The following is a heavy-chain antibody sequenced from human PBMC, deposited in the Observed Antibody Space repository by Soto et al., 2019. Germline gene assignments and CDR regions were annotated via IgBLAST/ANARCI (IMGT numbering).Heavy chain of an antibody. CDR3: AKYSDSSGDYYYGLDV. CDR2: IRGSDGST. CDR1: GFTFSSYA. Sequence: GGSLRLSCAASGFTFSSYAMSWARQAPGKGLEWVSTIRGSDGSTYYADSVKGRFSISRDNSRSTLYLQMNSLRAEDTAVYYCAKYSDSSGDYYYGLDVWGQGTTVTVSS. J-gene: IGHJ6*02. D-gene: IGHD6-6*01. V-gene: IGHV3-23*01.